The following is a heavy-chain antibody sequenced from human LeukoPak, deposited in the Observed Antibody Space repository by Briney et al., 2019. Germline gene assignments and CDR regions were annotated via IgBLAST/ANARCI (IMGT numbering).Heavy chain of an antibody. J-gene: IGHJ6*03. CDR1: GGFISYYI. CDR2: IYYSGST. V-gene: IGHV4-59*01. Sequence: SEAPFLTKPVSGGFISYYIWRLLRAPPREGLEWIGYIYYSGSTNYNPSLKSRVTISVDTSKNQFSLKLSSVTAADTAVYYCARVPYMDVWGKGTTVSVSS. CDR3: ARVPYMDV.